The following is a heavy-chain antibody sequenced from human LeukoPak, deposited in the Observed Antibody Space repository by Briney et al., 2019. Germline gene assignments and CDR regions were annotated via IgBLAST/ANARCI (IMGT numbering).Heavy chain of an antibody. CDR1: GFTFSSYA. D-gene: IGHD6-13*01. CDR3: ARIPSSWSYFDY. J-gene: IGHJ4*02. Sequence: GGSLRLSCAASGFTFSSYAMSWVRQAPGKGLEWVSAISGSGGDTYYADSVKGRLTISRENSKNTLYLQMNSLGAEDTAVYYCARIPSSWSYFDYWGQGTLVTVAS. V-gene: IGHV3-23*01. CDR2: ISGSGGDT.